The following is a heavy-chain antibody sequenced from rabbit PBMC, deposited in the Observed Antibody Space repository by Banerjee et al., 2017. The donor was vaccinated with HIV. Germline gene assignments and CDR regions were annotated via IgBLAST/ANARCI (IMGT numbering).Heavy chain of an antibody. J-gene: IGHJ6*01. V-gene: IGHV1S40*01. CDR2: IAGSSMI. CDR1: GFSFSSRDY. CDR3: ARDDADSSGYFDL. Sequence: QSLEESGGDLGKPGASLTLTCTASGFSFSSRDYMCWVRQAPGKGLEWISCIAGSSMIYYASWAKGRFTISKTSSTTVTLQMTSLTAADTATYFCARDDADSSGYFDLWGQGTLVTVS. D-gene: IGHD1-1*01.